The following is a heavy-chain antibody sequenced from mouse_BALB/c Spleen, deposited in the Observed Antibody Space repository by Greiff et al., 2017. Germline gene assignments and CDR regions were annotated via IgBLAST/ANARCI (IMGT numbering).Heavy chain of an antibody. CDR3: AIYYDYGGFAY. D-gene: IGHD2-4*01. Sequence: EVQLQQSGPELVKPGASVKMSCKASGYTFTSYVMHWVKQKPGQGLEWIGYINPYNDGTKYNEKFKGKATLTSDKSSSTAYMELSSLTSEDSAVYYCAIYYDYGGFAYWGQGTLVTVSA. V-gene: IGHV1-14*01. CDR1: GYTFTSYV. CDR2: INPYNDGT. J-gene: IGHJ3*01.